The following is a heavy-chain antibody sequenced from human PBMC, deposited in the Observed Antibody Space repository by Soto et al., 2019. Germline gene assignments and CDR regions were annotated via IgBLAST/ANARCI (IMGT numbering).Heavy chain of an antibody. CDR3: ADLNPGGTSGPDY. CDR1: GGSISSGGYY. CDR2: IYQSGST. V-gene: IGHV4-31*03. Sequence: SETLSLTCTVSGGSISSGGYYWSWIRQHPGKGLEWIGYIYQSGSTNYNPSLKSRVTISVDTSKNQFSLNLSSVTAADTAVYYCADLNPGGTSGPDYWGQGTLVTVSS. D-gene: IGHD1-7*01. J-gene: IGHJ4*02.